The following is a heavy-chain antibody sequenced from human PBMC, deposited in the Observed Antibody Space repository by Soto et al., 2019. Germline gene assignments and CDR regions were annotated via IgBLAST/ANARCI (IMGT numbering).Heavy chain of an antibody. V-gene: IGHV5-51*01. J-gene: IGHJ4*02. D-gene: IGHD6-13*01. CDR2: IYPGDSDT. Sequence: GESLKISCKGSGYSFTSYWSGWVRQMPGKGLEWMGIIYPGDSDTRYSPSFQGQVTISADKSISTAYLQWSSLEASDTAMYYCARRSGRSRTGGRFDYWSQGTLVTASS. CDR1: GYSFTSYW. CDR3: ARRSGRSRTGGRFDY.